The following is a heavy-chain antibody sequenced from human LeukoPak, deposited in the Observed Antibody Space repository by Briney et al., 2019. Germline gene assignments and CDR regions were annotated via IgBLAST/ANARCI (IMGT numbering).Heavy chain of an antibody. V-gene: IGHV4-4*07. J-gene: IGHJ4*02. CDR1: GGSISNYY. CDR2: IYSSGST. Sequence: SETLSLTCSVSGGSISNYYWSWIRQPAGKGLECIGRIYSSGSTDYNPSLKSRVTMSVDTSKNQFSLKLSSVTAADSAVYYCARVACSGGSGYHFDYWGQGTLVTVSS. D-gene: IGHD2-15*01. CDR3: ARVACSGGSGYHFDY.